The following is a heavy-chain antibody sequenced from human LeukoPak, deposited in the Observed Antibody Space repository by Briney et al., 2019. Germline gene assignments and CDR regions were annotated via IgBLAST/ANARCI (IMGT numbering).Heavy chain of an antibody. V-gene: IGHV3-23*01. CDR1: GFTFRNYA. CDR2: ISGSGGST. CDR3: ARPLAAAAPSNYYYYYGMDV. D-gene: IGHD6-13*01. J-gene: IGHJ6*02. Sequence: PGGSLRLSCAASGFTFRNYAMSWVRKAPGKGLEWVSGISGSGGSTYYADSVKGRFTISRDNSKNTLYLQMNSLRAEDTAVYYCARPLAAAAPSNYYYYYGMDVWGQGTTVTVSS.